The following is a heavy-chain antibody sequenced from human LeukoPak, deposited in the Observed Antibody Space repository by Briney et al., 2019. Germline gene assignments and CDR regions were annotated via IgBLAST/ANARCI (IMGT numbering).Heavy chain of an antibody. J-gene: IGHJ5*02. CDR3: ARLGYCSGGSCYGSWFDP. D-gene: IGHD2-15*01. CDR1: GGSISSYY. Sequence: PSETLSLTCTVSGGSISSYYWSWIRQPPGKGLERIGYIYYSGSTNYNPSLKSRVTISVDTSKNQFSLKLSSVTAADTAVYYCARLGYCSGGSCYGSWFDPWGQGTLVTVSS. V-gene: IGHV4-59*08. CDR2: IYYSGST.